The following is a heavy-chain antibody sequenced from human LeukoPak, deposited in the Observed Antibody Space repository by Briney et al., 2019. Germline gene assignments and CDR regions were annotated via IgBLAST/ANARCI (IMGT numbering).Heavy chain of an antibody. CDR3: ARGVHSYDSSGYYYYYYYMDV. Sequence: ASVKVSCKASGYTFTSYGISWVRQAPGQGLEWMGWISAYNGNTNYAQKFQGRVTMTRDTSISTAYMELSRLRSDDTAVYYCARGVHSYDSSGYYYYYYYMDVWGKGTTVTVSS. V-gene: IGHV1-18*01. J-gene: IGHJ6*03. CDR1: GYTFTSYG. D-gene: IGHD3-22*01. CDR2: ISAYNGNT.